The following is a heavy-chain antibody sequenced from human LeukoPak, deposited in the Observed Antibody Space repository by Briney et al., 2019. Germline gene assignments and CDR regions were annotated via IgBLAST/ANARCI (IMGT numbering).Heavy chain of an antibody. J-gene: IGHJ4*02. D-gene: IGHD3-10*01. CDR3: ARVGDGSGSYDY. CDR2: IIPILGTA. CDR1: GGTFSSYA. V-gene: IGHV1-69*01. Sequence: GASVKVSCKASGGTFSSYAISWVRQAPGQGLEWMGGIIPILGTANYAQKFQGRVTITADESTSTAYMELSSLRSEDTAVYYCARVGDGSGSYDYWGQGTLVTVSS.